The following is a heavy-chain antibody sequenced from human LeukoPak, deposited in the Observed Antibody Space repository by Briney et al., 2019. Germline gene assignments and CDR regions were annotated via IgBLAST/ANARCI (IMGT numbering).Heavy chain of an antibody. CDR1: GGTFSSYA. D-gene: IGHD2-2*01. CDR3: AREAPATGCFDY. J-gene: IGHJ4*02. CDR2: IIPIFGTA. Sequence: ASVKVSCKASGGTFSSYAISWVRQALGQGLEWMGGIIPIFGTANYAQKFQGRVTITTDEPTSTAYMELSSLRSEDTAVYYCAREAPATGCFDYWGQGTLVTVSS. V-gene: IGHV1-69*05.